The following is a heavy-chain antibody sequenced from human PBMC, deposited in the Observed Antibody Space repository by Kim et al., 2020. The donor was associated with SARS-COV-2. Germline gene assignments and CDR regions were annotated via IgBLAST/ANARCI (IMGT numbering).Heavy chain of an antibody. J-gene: IGHJ4*02. V-gene: IGHV4-59*13. D-gene: IGHD2-2*01. CDR2: IYYSGST. CDR1: SGSISNYY. Sequence: SETLSLTCTVSSGSISNYYWIWIRQSPGKGLEWIGYIYYSGSTNYNPSLKSRVAISVDTSKNQLSLKLSSVTAADTAVYYCARDRSRPGNYYFDYWGQGTLGTVSS. CDR3: ARDRSRPGNYYFDY.